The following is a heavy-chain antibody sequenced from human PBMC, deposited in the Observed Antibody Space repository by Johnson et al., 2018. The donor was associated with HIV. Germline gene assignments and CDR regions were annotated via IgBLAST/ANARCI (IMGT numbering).Heavy chain of an antibody. CDR1: GFTFDDYG. J-gene: IGHJ3*02. CDR2: IKQDGSEK. CDR3: ATFGGGSFHAFDI. Sequence: VQLVESGGGVVRPGGSLRLSCAASGFTFDDYGMSWVRQAPGKGLEWVANIKQDGSEKYYVDSVKGRFTISRDNAKNSLYLQMNSLRAEDTAVYYCATFGGGSFHAFDIWGQGTMVTVSS. V-gene: IGHV3-7*05. D-gene: IGHD1-26*01.